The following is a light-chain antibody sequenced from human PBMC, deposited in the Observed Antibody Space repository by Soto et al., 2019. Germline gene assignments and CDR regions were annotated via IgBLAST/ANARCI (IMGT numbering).Light chain of an antibody. Sequence: QSVLTQPPSVSAAPGQKVTISCSGSSSNIGNNYVSWYQQLPGTAPKLLIYDNNNRPSGIPDLFSGCKSGTSATLGITGLHAGDEADYYRATGDGSLSVVFGGGTKVTVL. CDR3: ATGDGSLSVV. CDR2: DNN. J-gene: IGLJ2*01. V-gene: IGLV1-51*01. CDR1: SSNIGNNY.